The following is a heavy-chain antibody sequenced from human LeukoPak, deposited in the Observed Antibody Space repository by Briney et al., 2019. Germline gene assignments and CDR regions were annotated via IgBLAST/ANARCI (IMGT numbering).Heavy chain of an antibody. CDR2: IIPIFGTA. CDR1: GGTFSSYA. Sequence: GASVEVSCKASGGTFSSYAISWVRQAPGQGLEWMGGIIPIFGTANYAQKFQGRVTITADESTSTAYMELSSLRSEDTAVYYCARGRSDYGDYAEDSDYFDYWGQGTLVTVSS. J-gene: IGHJ4*02. D-gene: IGHD4-17*01. V-gene: IGHV1-69*13. CDR3: ARGRSDYGDYAEDSDYFDY.